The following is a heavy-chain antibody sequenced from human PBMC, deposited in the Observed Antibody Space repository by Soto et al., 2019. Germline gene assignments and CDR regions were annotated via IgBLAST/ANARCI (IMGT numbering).Heavy chain of an antibody. CDR1: GGTFSSYA. D-gene: IGHD3-3*01. CDR2: IIPIFGTA. J-gene: IGHJ5*02. Sequence: GASVKVSCKASGGTFSSYAISWVRQAPGQGLEWMGGIIPIFGTANYAQKFQGRVTITADESTSTAYMELSSLRSEDTAVYYCAREGTTDDFWSGFNWFDPWGQGTLVTVSS. V-gene: IGHV1-69*13. CDR3: AREGTTDDFWSGFNWFDP.